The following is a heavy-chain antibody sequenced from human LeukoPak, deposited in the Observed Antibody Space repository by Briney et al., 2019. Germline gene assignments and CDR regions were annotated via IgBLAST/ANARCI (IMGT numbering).Heavy chain of an antibody. CDR2: ISSSSSSI. D-gene: IGHD3-22*01. V-gene: IGHV3-48*02. CDR3: ARASPSGYDY. Sequence: GGSLRLSCAASGFTFSNYGMNWVRQAPGEGLEWVSYISSSSSSIYYADSVKGRFTISRDNAKSSLYLQMNSLRDEDTAVYYCARASPSGYDYWGQGTLVTVSS. J-gene: IGHJ4*02. CDR1: GFTFSNYG.